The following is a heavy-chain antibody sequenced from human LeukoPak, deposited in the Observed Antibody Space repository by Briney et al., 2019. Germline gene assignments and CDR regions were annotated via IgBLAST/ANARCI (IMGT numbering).Heavy chain of an antibody. D-gene: IGHD3-16*01. V-gene: IGHV3-23*01. CDR3: GKEGGA. CDR2: IGGRGGST. Sequence: GGSLRLSCAASGFRFSDFTMTWVRQAPGKGPEWVSAIGGRGGSTYYADSLGGRFTISRDNSKDMLYLQMNSLKVEDTATYYCGKEGGAWGQGTKVAVSS. CDR1: GFRFSDFT. J-gene: IGHJ5*02.